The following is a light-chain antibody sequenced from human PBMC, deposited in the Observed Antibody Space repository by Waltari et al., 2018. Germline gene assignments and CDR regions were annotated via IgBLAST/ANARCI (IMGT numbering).Light chain of an antibody. CDR3: QQYYTSPYT. Sequence: DIVMTQSPDSLAVSLGERATINCNSSQSVLYSSNNKKYLAWYQQKPGQPPKLLIYWASTRESGVPDRFNGSGSGTDFTLSISSLQAEDVAVYYCQQYYTSPYTFGQGTKLEIK. V-gene: IGKV4-1*01. CDR1: QSVLYSSNNKKY. CDR2: WAS. J-gene: IGKJ2*01.